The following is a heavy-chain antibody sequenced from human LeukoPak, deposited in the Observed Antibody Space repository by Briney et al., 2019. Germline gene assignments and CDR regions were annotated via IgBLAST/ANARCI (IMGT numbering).Heavy chain of an antibody. Sequence: GGSLRLSCAASGFTFSSYEMNWPRQAPGRAREWVSYISSWGSNIYYADSVKGRFTISRDNATNSLYLQMNSLRAEETAVYYCAELGITMIGGVWGKGTTVTISS. CDR3: AELGITMIGGV. J-gene: IGHJ6*04. CDR1: GFTFSSYE. CDR2: ISSWGSNI. D-gene: IGHD3-10*02. V-gene: IGHV3-48*03.